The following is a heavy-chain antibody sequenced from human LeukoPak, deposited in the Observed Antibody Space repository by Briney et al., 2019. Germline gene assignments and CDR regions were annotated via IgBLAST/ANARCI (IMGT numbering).Heavy chain of an antibody. CDR1: GGSFNGYY. D-gene: IGHD6-13*01. CDR2: INHSGST. Sequence: SETLSLTCAVYGGSFNGYYWSWIRQPPGKGLEWIGEINHSGSTNYNPSLKSRVTISVDTSKNQFSLKLNSVTAADTAVYYCARSGGYSSSWSLWGQGTLVTVSS. J-gene: IGHJ4*02. CDR3: ARSGGYSSSWSL. V-gene: IGHV4-34*01.